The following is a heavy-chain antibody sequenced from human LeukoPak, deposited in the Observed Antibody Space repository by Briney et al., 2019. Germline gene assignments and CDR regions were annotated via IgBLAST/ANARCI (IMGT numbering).Heavy chain of an antibody. J-gene: IGHJ6*02. CDR3: AREIPYYYGMDV. Sequence: SETLSLTCAVYGGSFSGYYWSWTRQPPGKGLEWIGEINHSGSTNYNPSLKSRVTISVDTSKNQFSLKLSSVTAADTAVYYCAREIPYYYGMDVWGQGTTVTVSS. CDR2: INHSGST. D-gene: IGHD2-2*02. V-gene: IGHV4-34*01. CDR1: GGSFSGYY.